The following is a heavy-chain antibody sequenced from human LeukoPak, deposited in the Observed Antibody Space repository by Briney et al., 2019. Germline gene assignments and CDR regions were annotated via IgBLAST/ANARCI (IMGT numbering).Heavy chain of an antibody. V-gene: IGHV3-48*03. CDR1: GFTFSNYA. CDR3: ARARIAAPLLDY. J-gene: IGHJ4*02. CDR2: ISDNGRTS. Sequence: GGSLRLSCAASGFTFSNYAMSWARQAPGKGLEWVSYISDNGRTSYYADSVKGRFTISRDNAKNSLYLQMNSLRVEDTSVYYCARARIAAPLLDYWGQGTLVTVSS. D-gene: IGHD6-13*01.